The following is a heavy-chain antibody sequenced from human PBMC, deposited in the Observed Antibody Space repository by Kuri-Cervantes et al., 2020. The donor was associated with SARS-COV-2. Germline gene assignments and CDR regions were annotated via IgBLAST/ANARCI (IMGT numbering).Heavy chain of an antibody. CDR1: GFTFSSSA. D-gene: IGHD6-13*01. CDR2: ISSSSSYI. CDR3: ARYSSSWSYY. J-gene: IGHJ4*02. Sequence: GGSLRLSCAASGFTFSSSAMSWVRQAPGKGLEWVSSISSSSSYIYYADSVKGRFTISRDNAKNSLYLQMNSLRAEDTAVYYCARYSSSWSYYWGQGTLVTVSS. V-gene: IGHV3-21*01.